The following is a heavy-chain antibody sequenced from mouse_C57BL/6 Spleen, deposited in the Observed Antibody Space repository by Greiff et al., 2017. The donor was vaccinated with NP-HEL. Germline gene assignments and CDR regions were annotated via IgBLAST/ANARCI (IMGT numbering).Heavy chain of an antibody. CDR2: IHPNSGST. Sequence: QVQLKQPGAELVKPGASVKLSCKASGYTFTSYWMHWVKQRPGQGLEWIGMIHPNSGSTNYNEKFKSKATLTVDKSSSTAYMQLSSLTSEDSAVYYCAKGGITTGYFDYWGQGTTLTVSS. V-gene: IGHV1-64*01. CDR3: AKGGITTGYFDY. CDR1: GYTFTSYW. J-gene: IGHJ2*01. D-gene: IGHD1-1*01.